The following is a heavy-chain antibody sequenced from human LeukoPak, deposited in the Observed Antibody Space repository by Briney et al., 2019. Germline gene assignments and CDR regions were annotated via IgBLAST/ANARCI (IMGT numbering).Heavy chain of an antibody. Sequence: GGSLRLSCAASGFTFSSYAMSWVRQAPGKGLEWVSAISGSGGSTYYADSVKGQFTISRDNSKNTLYLQMNSLRAEDTAVYYCAKLHGYSGYGLTFDYWGQGTLVTVSS. J-gene: IGHJ4*02. CDR3: AKLHGYSGYGLTFDY. D-gene: IGHD5-12*01. CDR2: ISGSGGST. V-gene: IGHV3-23*01. CDR1: GFTFSSYA.